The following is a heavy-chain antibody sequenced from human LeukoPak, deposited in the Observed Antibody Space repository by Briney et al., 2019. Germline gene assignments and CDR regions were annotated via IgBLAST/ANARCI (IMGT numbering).Heavy chain of an antibody. CDR2: ISGSGGST. D-gene: IGHD5-18*01. CDR3: AKVGTEVKSGYSYGSPDDY. Sequence: GGSLRLSCAASGFXFISYAISWVRQAPGKGLEWGSAISGSGGSTYYADSVKGRFTISRDNSKNTLYLQMNSLRAEDTAVYYCAKVGTEVKSGYSYGSPDDYWGQGTLVTVSS. J-gene: IGHJ4*02. V-gene: IGHV3-23*01. CDR1: GFXFISYA.